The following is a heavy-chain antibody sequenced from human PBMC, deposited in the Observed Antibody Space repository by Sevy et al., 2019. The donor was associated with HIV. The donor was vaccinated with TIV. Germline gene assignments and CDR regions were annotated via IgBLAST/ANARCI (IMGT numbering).Heavy chain of an antibody. J-gene: IGHJ6*02. D-gene: IGHD3-3*01. CDR1: GYSFSDSGYY. CDR3: VRESYDFWTGPVDYDYGMGV. CDR2: INPKSGAT. V-gene: IGHV1-2*02. Sequence: ASVKVSCKASGYSFSDSGYYVHWVRQAPGQGLEWMGWINPKSGATKYAQKFQGRVTMTRDTSVSTANVELTRLTSDDTAVYYCVRESYDFWTGPVDYDYGMGVWGQGTTVTVSS.